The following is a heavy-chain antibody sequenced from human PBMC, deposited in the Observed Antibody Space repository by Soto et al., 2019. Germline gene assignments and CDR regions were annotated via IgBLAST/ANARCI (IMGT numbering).Heavy chain of an antibody. Sequence: GGSLRLSCAAPGFRFSSYAMSWVRQAPGQGPEWLSVISASGGSAYYADSVRGRFTISRDNSKNTLYLQMKSLGAEDTAVYYCASSSALWHGMDAWGQGTTVTV. V-gene: IGHV3-23*01. CDR3: ASSSALWHGMDA. CDR1: GFRFSSYA. CDR2: ISASGGSA. J-gene: IGHJ6*02. D-gene: IGHD6-6*01.